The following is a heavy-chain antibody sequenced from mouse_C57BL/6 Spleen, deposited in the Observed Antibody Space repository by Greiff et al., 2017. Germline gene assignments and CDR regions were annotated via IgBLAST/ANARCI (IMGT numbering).Heavy chain of an antibody. CDR1: GFTFSSYA. D-gene: IGHD2-3*01. CDR2: ISDGGSYT. Sequence: EVQRVESGGGLVKPGGSLKLSCAASGFTFSSYAMSWVRQTPEKRLEWVATISDGGSYTYYPDNVKGRFTISRDNAKNNLYLQMSHLKSEDTAMYYCARDSDGYPFAYWGQGTLVTVSA. CDR3: ARDSDGYPFAY. J-gene: IGHJ3*01. V-gene: IGHV5-4*01.